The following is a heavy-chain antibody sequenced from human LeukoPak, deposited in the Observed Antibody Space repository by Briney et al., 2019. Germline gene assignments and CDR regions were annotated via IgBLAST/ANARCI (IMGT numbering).Heavy chain of an antibody. CDR3: ARGGSIAARRTGSAFDI. D-gene: IGHD6-6*01. J-gene: IGHJ3*02. Sequence: ASVKVSCKASGYTFTSYDINWVRQATGQGLEWMGWMNPNSGNTGYAQKFQGRVTMTRDTSISTAYMELSRLRSDDTAVYYCARGGSIAARRTGSAFDIWGQGTMVTVSS. CDR2: MNPNSGNT. V-gene: IGHV1-8*01. CDR1: GYTFTSYD.